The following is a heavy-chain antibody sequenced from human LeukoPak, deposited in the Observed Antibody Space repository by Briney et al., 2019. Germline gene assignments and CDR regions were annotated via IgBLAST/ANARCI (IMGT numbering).Heavy chain of an antibody. CDR2: IKQDGSEK. CDR3: ARESYDYDAFDI. CDR1: GFTFSSYW. D-gene: IGHD5-12*01. V-gene: IGHV3-7*01. Sequence: GGSLRLSCAASGFTFSSYWLTWVRQAPGKGLEWVANIKQDGSEKFYVDSVKGRFTISRDSAKNSLYLQMNSLRAEDTAVYYCARESYDYDAFDIWGQGTMVTVSS. J-gene: IGHJ3*02.